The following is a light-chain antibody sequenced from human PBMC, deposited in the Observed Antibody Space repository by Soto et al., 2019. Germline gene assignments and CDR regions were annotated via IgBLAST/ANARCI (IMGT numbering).Light chain of an antibody. CDR2: GAS. J-gene: IGKJ3*01. V-gene: IGKV3-20*01. CDR1: QSINSRY. CDR3: QQFGSSPGFT. Sequence: EIVLTQSPGTLSLSPGERATLSCRASQSINSRYLAWYQQKPGQAPRLLIYGASSRATGIPDVFSGSGSGTDFTLTISRLEPEDFAVYYCQQFGSSPGFTFGPGTIVDIK.